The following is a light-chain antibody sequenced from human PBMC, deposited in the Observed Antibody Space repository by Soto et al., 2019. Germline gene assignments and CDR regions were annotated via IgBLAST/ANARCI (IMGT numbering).Light chain of an antibody. Sequence: ETVLSQSPCTLSLSPAPRDTLSCRASQSVSSNYLAWYQQKPGQAPKVLIYRASIRATGIPDRFTGSGSGTDFTLTISRLEHEDFAVYYCHQYDTIVQTFGQGTKVDIK. V-gene: IGKV3-20*01. CDR1: QSVSSNY. J-gene: IGKJ1*01. CDR3: HQYDTIVQT. CDR2: RAS.